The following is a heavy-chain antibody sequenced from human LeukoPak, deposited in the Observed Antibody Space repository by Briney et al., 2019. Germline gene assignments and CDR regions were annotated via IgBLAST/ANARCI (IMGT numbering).Heavy chain of an antibody. CDR3: ARDGGYYYGSGNSYYFDY. J-gene: IGHJ4*02. CDR2: IKQDGSEE. CDR1: GFTFSSYW. D-gene: IGHD3-10*01. Sequence: GGSLRLSCAASGFTFSSYWMSWVRQAPGKGLEWVANIKQDGSEEYYVDSVKGRFTISRDNAKNSLYLQMNSLRAEDTAVYYCARDGGYYYGSGNSYYFDYWGQGTLVTVSS. V-gene: IGHV3-7*03.